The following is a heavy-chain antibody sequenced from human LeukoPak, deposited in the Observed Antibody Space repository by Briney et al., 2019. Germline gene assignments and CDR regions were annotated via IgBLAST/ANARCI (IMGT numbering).Heavy chain of an antibody. CDR1: GYRFTSYD. CDR3: ARGRCVGSTNCYYFDS. D-gene: IGHD2-2*01. J-gene: IGHJ4*02. V-gene: IGHV1-8*03. Sequence: GASVKVSCKASGYRFTSYDINWVRQATGQGLEWMGWMSPNSGNTGYAQKFQGRVTITRDTSASTAYMELSSLRSEDTAVYYCARGRCVGSTNCYYFDSWGQGALVTVSS. CDR2: MSPNSGNT.